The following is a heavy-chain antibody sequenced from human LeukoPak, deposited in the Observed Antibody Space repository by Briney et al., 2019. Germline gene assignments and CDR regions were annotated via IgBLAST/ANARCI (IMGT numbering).Heavy chain of an antibody. D-gene: IGHD1-26*01. CDR2: IYYSGST. CDR1: GGSISSGGYY. J-gene: IGHJ4*02. CDR3: AGETIVGATTGVLDY. V-gene: IGHV4-31*03. Sequence: SETLSLTCTVSGGSISSGGYYWSWIRQRPGKGLEWIGYIYYSGSTYYNPSLKSRVTISADTSKNQFSLRLSSVTAADTAVYYCAGETIVGATTGVLDYWGQGTLVTVSS.